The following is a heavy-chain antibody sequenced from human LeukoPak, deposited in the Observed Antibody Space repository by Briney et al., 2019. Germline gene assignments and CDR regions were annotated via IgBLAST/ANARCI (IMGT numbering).Heavy chain of an antibody. D-gene: IGHD6-13*01. V-gene: IGHV5-10-1*01. CDR1: GYSFTSYW. CDR2: IDPSDSYT. CDR3: ARHTKAAAQPLDY. J-gene: IGHJ4*02. Sequence: GESLKISCKGSGYSFTSYWISWVRQMPGKGLEWMGRIDPSDSYTNYSPSFQGHVTISADKSISTAYLQWSSLKASDTAMYYCARHTKAAAQPLDYWGQGTPVTVSS.